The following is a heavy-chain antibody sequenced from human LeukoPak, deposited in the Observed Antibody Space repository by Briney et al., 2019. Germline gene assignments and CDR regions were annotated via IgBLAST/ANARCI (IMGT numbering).Heavy chain of an antibody. D-gene: IGHD6-13*01. CDR1: GGSISSYY. Sequence: SETLSLTCTVSGGSISSYYWSWIRQPPGKGLEWIGYIYYSGSTNYNPSLKSRVTISVDTSKNQFSLKLSSATAADTAVYYCAREGSSWNPPDNWGQGTLVTVSS. V-gene: IGHV4-59*01. CDR3: AREGSSWNPPDN. J-gene: IGHJ4*02. CDR2: IYYSGST.